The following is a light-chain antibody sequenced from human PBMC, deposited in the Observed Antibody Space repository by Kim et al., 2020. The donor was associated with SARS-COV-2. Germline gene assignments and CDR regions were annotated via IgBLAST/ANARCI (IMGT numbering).Light chain of an antibody. V-gene: IGKV1-16*01. Sequence: SASVGDRVTITGRASQGISNYLAWFQQKPGEAPKSLIYPASTLQPGVPSRFSGSGSGTDFTLTISSLQTEDFATYYCQQYHSYPLTFGGGTKVEI. J-gene: IGKJ4*01. CDR1: QGISNY. CDR3: QQYHSYPLT. CDR2: PAS.